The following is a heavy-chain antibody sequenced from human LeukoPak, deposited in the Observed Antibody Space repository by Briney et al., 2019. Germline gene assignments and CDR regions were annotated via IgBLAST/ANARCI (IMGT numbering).Heavy chain of an antibody. CDR3: ASRIIVGAGYYFDY. J-gene: IGHJ4*02. D-gene: IGHD1-26*01. CDR1: GGSISSYY. V-gene: IGHV4-59*08. Sequence: SETLSLTCTVSGGSISSYYWSWIRQPPGKGLEWIGYIYYSGSTNYNPSLKSRVTISVDTSKNQFSLKLSSVTAADTAVYYCASRIIVGAGYYFDYWGQGTLVTVSP. CDR2: IYYSGST.